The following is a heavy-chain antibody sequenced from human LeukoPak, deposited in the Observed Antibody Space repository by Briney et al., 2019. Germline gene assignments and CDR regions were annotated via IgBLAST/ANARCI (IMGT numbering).Heavy chain of an antibody. CDR1: GFTFSTCA. Sequence: GGSLRLSCAASGFTFSTCAMSWVRQAPGKGLEWVSGISGSGGSTYYADSVKGRFTISRDNSKNTLYLQMNSLRAEDTAVYYCAKGRDGYDFKWGQGTLVTVSS. D-gene: IGHD5-12*01. J-gene: IGHJ4*02. CDR2: ISGSGGST. V-gene: IGHV3-23*01. CDR3: AKGRDGYDFK.